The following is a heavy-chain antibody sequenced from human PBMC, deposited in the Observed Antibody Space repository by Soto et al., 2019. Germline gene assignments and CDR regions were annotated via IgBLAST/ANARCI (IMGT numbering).Heavy chain of an antibody. V-gene: IGHV4-59*01. Sequence: LSLTCTVSGGSISSYYWSWIRQPPGKGLEWIGYIYYSGSTNYNPSLKSRVTISVDTSKNQFSLKLSSVTAADTAVYYCARKASSSSFSWFDPWGQGTLVTVS. CDR3: ARKASSSSFSWFDP. D-gene: IGHD6-6*01. CDR1: GGSISSYY. J-gene: IGHJ5*02. CDR2: IYYSGST.